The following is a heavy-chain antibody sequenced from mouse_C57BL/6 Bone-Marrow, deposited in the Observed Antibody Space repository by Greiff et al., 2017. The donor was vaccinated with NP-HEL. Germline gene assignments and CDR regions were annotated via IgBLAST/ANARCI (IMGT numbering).Heavy chain of an antibody. CDR1: GYTFTEYP. CDR3: ARHEDQNSNLYY. Sequence: QVQLQQSGAELVKPGASVKLSCKASGYTFTEYPIHWVKQRSGQGLEWIGWFYPGSGSIKYNEKFKDKATLTANKSSSTVYMERSRLTSEDSAVYFCARHEDQNSNLYYWGQGTTLTVSS. V-gene: IGHV1-62-2*01. D-gene: IGHD2-5*01. J-gene: IGHJ2*01. CDR2: FYPGSGSI.